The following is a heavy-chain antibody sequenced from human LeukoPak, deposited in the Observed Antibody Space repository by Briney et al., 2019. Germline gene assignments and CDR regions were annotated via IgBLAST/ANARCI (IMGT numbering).Heavy chain of an antibody. CDR3: GRAFPPLRTSSAGDL. Sequence: VGSLRLSCSASGFSFSDYDMNWVRQAPGKGLEWVSAISGRSSHVYYGESVKGRFTISRDNAKNSLYLQLDSLGVEDTAVYYCGRAFPPLRTSSAGDLWGQGTLVTVSS. J-gene: IGHJ1*01. D-gene: IGHD3-16*01. CDR2: ISGRSSHV. V-gene: IGHV3-21*01. CDR1: GFSFSDYD.